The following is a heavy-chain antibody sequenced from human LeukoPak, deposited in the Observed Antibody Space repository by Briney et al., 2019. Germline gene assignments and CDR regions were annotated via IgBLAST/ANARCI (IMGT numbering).Heavy chain of an antibody. V-gene: IGHV3-7*02. D-gene: IGHD3-10*01. J-gene: IGHJ4*02. CDR1: AFTFSSYW. CDR3: ARRNPYGSGSYDY. CDR2: IKEDGSDK. Sequence: GGSLILSCSASAFTFSSYWMTWVRQAPGKGLEWVATIKEDGSDKYYVDSVRGRLTISRDNAKNSLYLQMNSLRAEDTAVYYCARRNPYGSGSYDYWGQGTLVTVSS.